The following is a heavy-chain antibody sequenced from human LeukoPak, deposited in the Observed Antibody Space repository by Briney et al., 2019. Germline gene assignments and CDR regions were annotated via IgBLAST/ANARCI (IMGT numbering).Heavy chain of an antibody. J-gene: IGHJ4*02. CDR1: GFTFSSYA. D-gene: IGHD3-9*01. CDR2: ISYDGSNK. Sequence: GRSLGLSCAASGFTFSSYAMHWVRQAPGKGLEWVAVISYDGSNKYYADSVKGRFTISRDNSENTLYLQMNSLRAEDTALYYCARGPYGSDILTGYYNYWGQGTLVTVSS. V-gene: IGHV3-30*04. CDR3: ARGPYGSDILTGYYNY.